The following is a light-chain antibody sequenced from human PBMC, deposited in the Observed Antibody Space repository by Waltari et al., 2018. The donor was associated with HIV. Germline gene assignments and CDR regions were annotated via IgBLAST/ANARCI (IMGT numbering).Light chain of an antibody. Sequence: SYELTQPPSVSLSPAQTASIHCPGDTLRDTYACWYQQKPGQSPVLVIYQESKRPSGIPERFSGSNSGNTATLTISGTQAMDEADYYCQEWDSSTVVFGGGTKLTVL. J-gene: IGLJ2*01. CDR3: QEWDSSTVV. CDR1: TLRDTY. CDR2: QES. V-gene: IGLV3-1*01.